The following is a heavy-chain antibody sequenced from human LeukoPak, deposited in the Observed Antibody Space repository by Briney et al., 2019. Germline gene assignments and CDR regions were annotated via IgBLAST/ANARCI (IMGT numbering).Heavy chain of an antibody. CDR2: ISSSSSYI. J-gene: IGHJ6*03. CDR3: ARDHEGGRYYYDSSGTDYYYYMDV. CDR1: GFTFSSYS. V-gene: IGHV3-21*01. D-gene: IGHD3-22*01. Sequence: TGGSLRLSCAASGFTFSSYSMNWVRQAPGKGLEWVSSISSSSSYIYYADSVKGRFTISRDNAKNSLYLQMNSLRAEDTAVYYCARDHEGGRYYYDSSGTDYYYYMDVWGKGTTVTVSS.